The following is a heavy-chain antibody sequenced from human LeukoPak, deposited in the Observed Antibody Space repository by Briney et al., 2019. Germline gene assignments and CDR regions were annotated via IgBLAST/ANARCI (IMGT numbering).Heavy chain of an antibody. J-gene: IGHJ4*02. V-gene: IGHV3-21*01. CDR2: ISSSSSYI. Sequence: GGSLRLSCAASGFTFSSYSMNWVRQAPGKGLEWFSSISSSSSYIYYADSVKGRFTISRDNAKNSLYLQMNSLRAEDTAVYYCARGIVATIGGDYWGQGTLVTVSS. CDR3: ARGIVATIGGDY. CDR1: GFTFSSYS. D-gene: IGHD5-12*01.